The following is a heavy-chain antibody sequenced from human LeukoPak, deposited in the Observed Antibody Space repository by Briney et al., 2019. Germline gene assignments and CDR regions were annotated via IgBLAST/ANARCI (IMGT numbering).Heavy chain of an antibody. D-gene: IGHD3-10*01. CDR1: GGSISSSSYY. CDR3: ASHYGSGSYRSFWFDP. Sequence: KPSETLSLTCTVSGGSISSSSYYWGWIRQPPGKGLEWIGSIYYSGSTYYNPSLKSRVTISVDTSKNQFSLKLSSVTAADTAVYYCASHYGSGSYRSFWFDPWGQGTLVTVSS. CDR2: IYYSGST. J-gene: IGHJ5*02. V-gene: IGHV4-39*01.